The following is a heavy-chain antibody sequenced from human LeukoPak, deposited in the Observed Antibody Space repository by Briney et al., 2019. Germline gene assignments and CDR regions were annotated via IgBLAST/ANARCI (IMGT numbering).Heavy chain of an antibody. CDR3: AREVSSWSGFFDY. V-gene: IGHV3-33*01. D-gene: IGHD6-13*01. Sequence: GRSVRLSCAASGFTFSSYGMHWVRQAPGKGLEGVAAIWYVGSNKYYAASVKGRFTISRDNSKNTLYLQMNSLRAEDTAVYYCAREVSSWSGFFDYWGQGTLVTVSS. CDR1: GFTFSSYG. CDR2: IWYVGSNK. J-gene: IGHJ4*02.